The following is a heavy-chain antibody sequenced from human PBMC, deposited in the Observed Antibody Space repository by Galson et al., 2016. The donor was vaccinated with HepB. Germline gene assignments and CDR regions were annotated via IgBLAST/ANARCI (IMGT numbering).Heavy chain of an antibody. D-gene: IGHD4-11*01. Sequence: SETLSLTCTVSGGSVSSGSHYWSWIRQPPGKGLEWLGYLYYTGITNYNPSLTSRVTMSVDTSKDQFSLKLSSVTAADTAVYYCARAPITVTTWIDYWGQGTLVTVSS. CDR3: ARAPITVTTWIDY. CDR1: GGSVSSGSHY. J-gene: IGHJ4*02. V-gene: IGHV4-61*01. CDR2: LYYTGIT.